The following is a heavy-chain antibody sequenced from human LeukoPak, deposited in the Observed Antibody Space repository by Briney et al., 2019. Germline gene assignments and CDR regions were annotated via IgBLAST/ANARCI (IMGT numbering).Heavy chain of an antibody. D-gene: IGHD5-24*01. CDR1: GFTFSVFW. V-gene: IGHV3-74*01. Sequence: GGSLRLSCAASGFTFSVFWMFWVRHAPGQGLVWVSHISPDGRSTNYADSVKGRFTISRDNARNTLYLQLNSLTAEDTAVYYCARVSRELQFDYWGQGTLVTVSS. CDR3: ARVSRELQFDY. CDR2: ISPDGRST. J-gene: IGHJ4*02.